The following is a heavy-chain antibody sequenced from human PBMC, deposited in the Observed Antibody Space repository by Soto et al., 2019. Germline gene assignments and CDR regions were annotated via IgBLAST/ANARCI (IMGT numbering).Heavy chain of an antibody. V-gene: IGHV3-74*01. J-gene: IGHJ3*02. Sequence: GGSLRLSCATSGFTFSCYWMHWVRQNSRDGLVWVSRINNVGTSTLYADSVKGRFTISRDNANDTLYLQMNDLRVDDTATYYWFRGARPNCGVDGPTLGIWGQGPKFTV. CDR1: GFTFSCYW. CDR2: INNVGTST. D-gene: IGHD2-21*02. CDR3: FRGARPNCGVDGPTLGI.